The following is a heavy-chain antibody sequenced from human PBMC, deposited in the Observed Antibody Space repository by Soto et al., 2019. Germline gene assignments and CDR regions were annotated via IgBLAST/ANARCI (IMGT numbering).Heavy chain of an antibody. Sequence: ASVKVSCKASGYTFTSYDINWVRQATGQGLEWMGWMNPNSGNTGYAQKFQGRVTMTRNTSISTAYMELCSLRSEDTAVYYCARGLMATTLYDYWGQGTLVTVSS. D-gene: IGHD5-12*01. V-gene: IGHV1-8*01. J-gene: IGHJ4*02. CDR1: GYTFTSYD. CDR3: ARGLMATTLYDY. CDR2: MNPNSGNT.